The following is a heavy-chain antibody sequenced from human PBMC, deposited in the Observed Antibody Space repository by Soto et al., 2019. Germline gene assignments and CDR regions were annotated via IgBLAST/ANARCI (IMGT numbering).Heavy chain of an antibody. V-gene: IGHV3-30-3*01. J-gene: IGHJ4*02. D-gene: IGHD4-17*01. CDR1: GFTFSSYA. CDR3: ARDLNYGDYFRDY. CDR2: ISYDGSNK. Sequence: QVQLVESGGGVVQPGRSLRLSCAASGFTFSSYAMHWVRQAPGKGLEWVAVISYDGSNKYYADSVKGRFTISRDNSKNTLYLQMNSLRAEDTAVYYCARDLNYGDYFRDYWGQGTLVTVSS.